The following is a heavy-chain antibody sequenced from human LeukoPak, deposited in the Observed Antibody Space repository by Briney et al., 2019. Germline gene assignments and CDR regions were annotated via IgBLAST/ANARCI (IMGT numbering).Heavy chain of an antibody. V-gene: IGHV4-39*01. Sequence: PSETLSLTCTVSGGSISSSSYYWGWIRQPPGKGLEWIGSIYYSGSTYYNLSLKSRVTISVDTSKNQFSLKLSSVTAADTAVYYCARRGSGYSSSHIDYWGQGTLVTVSS. J-gene: IGHJ4*02. CDR2: IYYSGST. D-gene: IGHD6-13*01. CDR1: GGSISSSSYY. CDR3: ARRGSGYSSSHIDY.